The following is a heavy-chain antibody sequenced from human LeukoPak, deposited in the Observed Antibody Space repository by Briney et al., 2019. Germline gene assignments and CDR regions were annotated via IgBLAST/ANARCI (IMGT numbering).Heavy chain of an antibody. J-gene: IGHJ3*02. Sequence: PGRSLRLSCAASGFTFDDYAMHWVRRAPGKGLEWVSGISWNSGSIGYADSVKGRFTISRDNAKNSLYLQMNSLRAEDTALYYCAKGSSGWTSDAFDIWGQGTMVTVSS. D-gene: IGHD6-19*01. CDR3: AKGSSGWTSDAFDI. V-gene: IGHV3-9*01. CDR2: ISWNSGSI. CDR1: GFTFDDYA.